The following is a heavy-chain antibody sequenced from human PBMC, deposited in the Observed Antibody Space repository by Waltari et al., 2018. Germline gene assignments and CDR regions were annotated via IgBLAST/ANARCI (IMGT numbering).Heavy chain of an antibody. CDR3: AKDCGKVVPALNFDY. J-gene: IGHJ4*02. CDR2: IWYDGSNK. D-gene: IGHD2-2*01. Sequence: QVQLVESGGGVVQPGRSLRLSCAASGFTFSSYGMPWVRQDPGKGLEWVAVIWYDGSNKYYADSVKGRFTISRDNSKNTLYLQMNSLRAEDTAMYYCAKDCGKVVPALNFDYWGQGTLVTVSS. V-gene: IGHV3-30*18. CDR1: GFTFSSYG.